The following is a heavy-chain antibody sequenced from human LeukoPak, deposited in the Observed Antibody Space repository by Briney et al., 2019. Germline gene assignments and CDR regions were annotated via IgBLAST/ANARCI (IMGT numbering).Heavy chain of an antibody. J-gene: IGHJ5*02. Sequence: SETLSLTCTVSGGSISSGGYYWSWIRQPPGKGLEWIGSVYYSGSTHYNPSLKSRVTISVDTSKNQFSLKLNSVTAADTAVYYCARDHNQYYYGSGVSGGWFDPWGQGTLVTVSS. CDR3: ARDHNQYYYGSGVSGGWFDP. CDR2: VYYSGST. CDR1: GGSISSGGYY. D-gene: IGHD3-10*01. V-gene: IGHV4-39*07.